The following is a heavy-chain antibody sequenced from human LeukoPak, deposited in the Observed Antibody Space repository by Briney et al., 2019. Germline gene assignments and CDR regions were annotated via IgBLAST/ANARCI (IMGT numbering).Heavy chain of an antibody. CDR2: ISGSGGST. CDR1: GFTFSNYA. D-gene: IGHD3-10*01. Sequence: PGGSLRLSCAASGFTFSNYAMSWVRQAPGKGLEWVSGISGSGGSTYYADSVKGRFTISRDNSRNTLYLQMNNLRAEDTALYYCAKDQKSVSGSYSNFDYWGQGTLVTGSS. CDR3: AKDQKSVSGSYSNFDY. J-gene: IGHJ4*02. V-gene: IGHV3-23*01.